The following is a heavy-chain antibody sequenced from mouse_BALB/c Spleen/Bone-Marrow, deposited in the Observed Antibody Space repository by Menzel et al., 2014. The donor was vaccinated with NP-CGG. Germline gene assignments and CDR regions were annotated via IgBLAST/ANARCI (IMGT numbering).Heavy chain of an antibody. CDR2: INPYNDGT. J-gene: IGHJ3*01. Sequence: KTGPKLRNTGASGKMSCKASGYTFTSYVMHWVKQKPGQGLEWIGYINPYNDGTKYNEKFKGKATLTSDKASSTSYMELSSLTSEDSAVYYCARPYDYGSSWDSWFAYWSHGTLVTVSA. D-gene: IGHD1-1*01. CDR1: GYTFTSYV. V-gene: IGHV1-14*01. CDR3: ARPYDYGSSWDSWFAY.